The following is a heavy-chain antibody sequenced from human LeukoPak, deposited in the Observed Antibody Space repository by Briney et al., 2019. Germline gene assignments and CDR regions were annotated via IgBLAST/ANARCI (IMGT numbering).Heavy chain of an antibody. Sequence: ASVKVSCKASGYTFTCYDINWVRQATGQGLEWMGWMNPNSGNTGSAQKFQGRVTMTRNTSISTAYMELSSLRSEDTAVYYCARIVGATRSFDYWGQGTLVTVSS. V-gene: IGHV1-8*01. J-gene: IGHJ4*02. CDR3: ARIVGATRSFDY. CDR1: GYTFTCYD. D-gene: IGHD1-26*01. CDR2: MNPNSGNT.